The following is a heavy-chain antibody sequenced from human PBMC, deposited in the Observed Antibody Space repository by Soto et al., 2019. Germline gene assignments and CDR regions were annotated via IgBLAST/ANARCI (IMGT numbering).Heavy chain of an antibody. CDR3: VKDMTPGGADV. Sequence: EVQLVESGGDLVQPGGSLRLSCAASGFTFSSYWMQWVRQAPGKGLVWVSRINSDGSSTTYAESVKGRFSVSRDNAKNTLYLQMDSLRVEDTAVYYCVKDMTPGGADVWGQGTTVTVSS. CDR2: INSDGSST. CDR1: GFTFSSYW. D-gene: IGHD4-17*01. V-gene: IGHV3-74*01. J-gene: IGHJ6*02.